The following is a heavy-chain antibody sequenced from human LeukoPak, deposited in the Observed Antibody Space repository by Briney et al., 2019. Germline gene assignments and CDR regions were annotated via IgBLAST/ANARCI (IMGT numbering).Heavy chain of an antibody. D-gene: IGHD6-13*01. J-gene: IGHJ4*01. CDR3: ARDRASRSSSWFDY. V-gene: IGHV4-4*07. Sequence: SETLSLTCTVSGGSISSYYWSWIRQPAGKGLEWIGRIYTSGSTNYNPSLMSRVTMSVDTSKNQFSLKLSSVTAADTAVYYCARDRASRSSSWFDYWGQGTLVTVSS. CDR2: IYTSGST. CDR1: GGSISSYY.